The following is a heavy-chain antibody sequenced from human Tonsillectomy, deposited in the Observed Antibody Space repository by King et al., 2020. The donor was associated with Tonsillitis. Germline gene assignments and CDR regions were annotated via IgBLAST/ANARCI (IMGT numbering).Heavy chain of an antibody. CDR2: IYYGGSA. CDR3: ARHDVSIHLWSTTADY. Sequence: LQLQESGPGLVKPSETLSLTCIVSGGSISNSSYYWGWIRQPPGKGLEWIGSIYYGGSAYYNPSLKSRVSMTVDTSKNQFSLKLTSVTAADTAVYYCARHDVSIHLWSTTADYWGQGTLVTVPS. D-gene: IGHD5-18*01. V-gene: IGHV4-39*01. J-gene: IGHJ4*02. CDR1: GGSISNSSYY.